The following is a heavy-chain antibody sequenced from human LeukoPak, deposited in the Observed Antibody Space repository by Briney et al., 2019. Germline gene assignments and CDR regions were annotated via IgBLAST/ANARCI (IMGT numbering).Heavy chain of an antibody. D-gene: IGHD4-11*01. J-gene: IGHJ4*02. CDR2: IYYSGST. CDR3: ARDKATVFDY. Sequence: PSETLSLTCTVSGGSISSGDYYWSWLRQHPGKGLEWIGYIYYSGSTYYNPSLKSRVTISVDTSKNQFSLKLSSVTAADTAVYYCARDKATVFDYWGQGTLVTVSS. V-gene: IGHV4-31*03. CDR1: GGSISSGDYY.